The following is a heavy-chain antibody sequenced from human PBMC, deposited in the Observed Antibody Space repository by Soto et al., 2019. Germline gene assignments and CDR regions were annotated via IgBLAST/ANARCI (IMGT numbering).Heavy chain of an antibody. Sequence: GGSLRLSCAASGFTFSSYGMHWVRQAPGKGLEWVAVISYDGSNKYYADSVKGRFTISRDNSKNTLYLQMNSLRAEDTAVYYCAKDGPSSYYYYYYYMDVWGKGTTVTVSS. CDR1: GFTFSSYG. CDR3: AKDGPSSYYYYYYYMDV. J-gene: IGHJ6*03. CDR2: ISYDGSNK. V-gene: IGHV3-30*18. D-gene: IGHD1-26*01.